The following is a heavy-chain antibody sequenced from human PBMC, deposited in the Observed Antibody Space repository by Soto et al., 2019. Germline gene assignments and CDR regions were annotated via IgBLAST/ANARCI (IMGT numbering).Heavy chain of an antibody. CDR3: AKDQAEMYYFDY. V-gene: IGHV3-23*01. J-gene: IGHJ4*02. CDR1: GFSFSSYA. Sequence: PGGSLRLSCAASGFSFSSYAMSWVRQAPGKGLEWVSAISGSGGSTYYADSVKGRFTISRDNSKNTLYLQMNSLRAEDTAVYYCAKDQAEMYYFDYWGQGTLVTVSS. CDR2: ISGSGGST.